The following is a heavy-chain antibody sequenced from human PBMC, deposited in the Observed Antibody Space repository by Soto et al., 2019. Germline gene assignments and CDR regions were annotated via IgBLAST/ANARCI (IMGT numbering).Heavy chain of an antibody. D-gene: IGHD3-9*01. V-gene: IGHV4-39*01. Sequence: QLQLQESGPGLVKPSETLSLTCTVSGCSISSSSYYWGWIRQPPGKGLEWIGSIYYSGSTYYNPSLQSRVTISVDTSKTQCTLKLISVTAADTAVYYCARHKGRYFDWLSYYYFDYWGQGTLVTVSS. CDR2: IYYSGST. J-gene: IGHJ4*02. CDR3: ARHKGRYFDWLSYYYFDY. CDR1: GCSISSSSYY.